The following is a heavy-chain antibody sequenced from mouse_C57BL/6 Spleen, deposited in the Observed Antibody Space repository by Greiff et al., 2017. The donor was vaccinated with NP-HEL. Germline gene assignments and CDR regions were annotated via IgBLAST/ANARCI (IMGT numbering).Heavy chain of an antibody. V-gene: IGHV1-82*01. CDR2: IYPGDGDT. CDR3: ARGAYFDY. J-gene: IGHJ2*01. CDR1: GYAFSSSW. Sequence: QVQLKESGPELVKPGASVKISRKASGYAFSSSWMNWVKQRPGKGLEWIGRIYPGDGDTNYNGKFKGKATLTADKSSSTAYMQLSSLTSEDSAVYFCARGAYFDYWGQGTTLTVSS.